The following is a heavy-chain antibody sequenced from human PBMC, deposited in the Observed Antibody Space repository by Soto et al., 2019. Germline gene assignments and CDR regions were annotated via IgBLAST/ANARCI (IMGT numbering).Heavy chain of an antibody. D-gene: IGHD3-22*01. Sequence: EVDLVESGGGLVQSGGSLRLSCAASGFTFRNYGMNWVRQAPGKGLECVSYIGIGSSTKYYADSVKGRFTISRDNAKNSLYLQMNSLRAEDTAVYYCARDQLYYNDISGRPLNAFDVWGQGTMVTVSS. CDR1: GFTFRNYG. V-gene: IGHV3-48*01. CDR2: IGIGSSTK. J-gene: IGHJ3*01. CDR3: ARDQLYYNDISGRPLNAFDV.